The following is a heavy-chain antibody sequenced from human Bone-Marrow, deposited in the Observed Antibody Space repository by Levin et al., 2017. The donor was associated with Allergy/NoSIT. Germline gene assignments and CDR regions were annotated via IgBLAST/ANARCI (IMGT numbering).Heavy chain of an antibody. D-gene: IGHD2-15*01. Sequence: GGSLRLSCAASGFTVYNNYMSWVRQAPGKGLECVSLIYSNGDTRYADSVKGRFTISRDKSKNTLYLQMNSLRAEDTAVYCCVVRWNWGQGTLVTVSS. CDR1: GFTVYNNY. CDR2: IYSNGDT. J-gene: IGHJ4*02. CDR3: VVRWN. V-gene: IGHV3-53*01.